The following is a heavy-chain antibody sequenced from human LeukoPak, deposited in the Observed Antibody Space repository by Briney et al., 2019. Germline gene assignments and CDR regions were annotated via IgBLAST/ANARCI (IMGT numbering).Heavy chain of an antibody. J-gene: IGHJ4*02. CDR3: AKVHGSGYYYDSSGYLLYY. Sequence: GGSLRLSCAASGFTFSSYAMSWVRQAPGKGLEWVSAISGSGGSTYYADSVKGRFTISRDNSKNTLYLQMNSLRAEDTAVYYCAKVHGSGYYYDSSGYLLYYWGQGTLVIVSS. CDR1: GFTFSSYA. V-gene: IGHV3-23*01. D-gene: IGHD3-22*01. CDR2: ISGSGGST.